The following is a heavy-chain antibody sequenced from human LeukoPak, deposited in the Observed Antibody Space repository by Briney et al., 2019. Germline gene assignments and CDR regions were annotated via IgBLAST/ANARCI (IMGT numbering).Heavy chain of an antibody. Sequence: GGSLGLSCAGSGFTFSNSILSWVRQVPGKGLEWLSTFSGNDGYTYYADSVKGRFTISRDNSKNTVYLQMNSLRAEDTANYYCAKRSTGYYFDSWGQGTLVTVSS. D-gene: IGHD2-2*01. CDR1: GFTFSNSI. J-gene: IGHJ4*02. CDR3: AKRSTGYYFDS. V-gene: IGHV3-23*01. CDR2: FSGNDGYT.